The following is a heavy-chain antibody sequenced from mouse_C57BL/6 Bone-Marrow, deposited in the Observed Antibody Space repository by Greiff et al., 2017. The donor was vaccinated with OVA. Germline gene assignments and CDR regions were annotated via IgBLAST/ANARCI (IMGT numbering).Heavy chain of an antibody. J-gene: IGHJ3*01. CDR3: ARDYGSYGFSY. Sequence: QVQLQQSGAELAKPGASVRLSCKASGYTFTTYWMHWVKQRPGQGLDWIGYINPGSGYTKYNQKFKDKATLTADKSSSTAYMQLSSLTYEDSAVYFWARDYGSYGFSYWGQGTLVTVSA. CDR1: GYTFTTYW. D-gene: IGHD1-1*01. V-gene: IGHV1-7*01. CDR2: INPGSGYT.